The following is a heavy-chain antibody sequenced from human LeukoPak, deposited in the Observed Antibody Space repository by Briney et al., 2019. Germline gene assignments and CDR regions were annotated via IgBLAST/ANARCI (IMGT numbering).Heavy chain of an antibody. V-gene: IGHV3-74*01. J-gene: IGHJ4*02. CDR2: IESDGSGT. CDR3: ASSIHYYDSSGTEG. CDR1: GFIFSNYW. D-gene: IGHD3-22*01. Sequence: GGSLRLSCAASGFIFSNYWMHWVRQAPGKGLEWVSRIESDGSGTSYADSVKGRFTISRDNAKNTLYLQINSLRAEDTAVYYCASSIHYYDSSGTEGWGQGTLVTVSS.